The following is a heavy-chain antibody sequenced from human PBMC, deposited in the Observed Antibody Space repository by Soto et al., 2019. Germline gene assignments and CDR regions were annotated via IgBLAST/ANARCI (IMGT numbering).Heavy chain of an antibody. Sequence: GSLSLSCLVSGFTFNTNYMYWVRQAPGRGLEWVSAMYSGGDIHYADSVKGRFTISRDTSENTLYLRMDKLRVEDTAVYFCVSRIPSWVFDYWGQGTLVTVSS. D-gene: IGHD3-16*01. CDR3: VSRIPSWVFDY. V-gene: IGHV3-53*01. J-gene: IGHJ4*01. CDR2: MYSGGDI. CDR1: GFTFNTNY.